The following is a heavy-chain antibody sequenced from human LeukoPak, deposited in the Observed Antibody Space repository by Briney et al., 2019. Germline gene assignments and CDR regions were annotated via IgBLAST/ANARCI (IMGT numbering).Heavy chain of an antibody. J-gene: IGHJ5*02. V-gene: IGHV4-34*01. D-gene: IGHD1-14*01. CDR2: INHSGST. CDR3: ARGAGGWITGLNWFDP. CDR1: GGSFSGYY. Sequence: SETLPLTCAVSGGSFSGYYWSWIRQPPGKGLEWIGEINHSGSTNYNPSLKSRVTISVDTSKNQFSLKLSSVTAADTAVYYCARGAGGWITGLNWFDPWGQGTLVTVSS.